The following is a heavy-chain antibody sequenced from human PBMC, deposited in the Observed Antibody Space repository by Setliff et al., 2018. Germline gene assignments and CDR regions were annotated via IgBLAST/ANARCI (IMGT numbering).Heavy chain of an antibody. D-gene: IGHD1-1*01. CDR1: GASLSSGTYY. J-gene: IGHJ4*02. CDR2: IYYRGDT. V-gene: IGHV4-39*01. Sequence: PSETLSLTCTVSGASLSSGTYYWGWIRQPPGKGLEWIGRIYYRGDTYYSASLKGRLTISVDTAQNQFSLRLTSVTAADTAVYYCARTGTYRYFDYWGQGALVTAPQ. CDR3: ARTGTYRYFDY.